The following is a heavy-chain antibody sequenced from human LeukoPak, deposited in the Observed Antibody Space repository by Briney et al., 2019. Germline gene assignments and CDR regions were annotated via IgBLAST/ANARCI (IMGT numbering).Heavy chain of an antibody. V-gene: IGHV4-34*01. Sequence: PSETLSLTCGVYGGSFSGYYWSWIRQPPGKGLEWIGESNHSGSTNYNPSLKSRVTISVDTSKNQFSLKLSSVTAADTAVYYCARRGTGTTSKLYYYYYYMDVWGKGTTVTVSS. CDR2: SNHSGST. D-gene: IGHD1-7*01. CDR3: ARRGTGTTSKLYYYYYYMDV. J-gene: IGHJ6*03. CDR1: GGSFSGYY.